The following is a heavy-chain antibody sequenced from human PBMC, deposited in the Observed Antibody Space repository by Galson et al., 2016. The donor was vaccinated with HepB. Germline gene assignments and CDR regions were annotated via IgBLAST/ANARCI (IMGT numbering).Heavy chain of an antibody. CDR1: GYIFAGYW. Sequence: QSGAEVKKPGESLKISCKGSGYIFAGYWIGWVRQMPGKGLEWMGIIYPSDSDTRYSPSFQGQVTISADTSINTAYLQWSSLKASDTAMYYCARQTSSGWSRDVFESGGPGTMVTVSS. CDR2: IYPSDSDT. J-gene: IGHJ3*02. CDR3: ARQTSSGWSRDVFES. V-gene: IGHV5-51*01. D-gene: IGHD6-19*01.